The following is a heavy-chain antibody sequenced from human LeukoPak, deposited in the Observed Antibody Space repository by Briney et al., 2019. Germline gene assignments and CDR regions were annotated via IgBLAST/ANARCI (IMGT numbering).Heavy chain of an antibody. CDR3: AKGTVIDY. Sequence: PGGSLRLSCAASGFTFSSYSMNWVRQAPGKGLEWVSYISSSSSTIYYADSVKGRFTISRDNSKNTLYLQMNSLRAEDTAVYYCAKGTVIDYWGQGTLVTVSS. CDR1: GFTFSSYS. V-gene: IGHV3-48*01. D-gene: IGHD4-11*01. CDR2: ISSSSSTI. J-gene: IGHJ4*02.